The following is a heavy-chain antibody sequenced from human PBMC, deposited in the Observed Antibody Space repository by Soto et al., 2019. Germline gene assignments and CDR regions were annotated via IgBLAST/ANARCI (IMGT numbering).Heavy chain of an antibody. Sequence: QVQLVQSGAEVKKPGASVKVSCKASGYTFTSYDINWVRQATGQGLEWMGWRNPNRGNAGYAQKYQGRVTMPNNTSISKAYMELDRLTSAGTAVYYCSREVSYWFDTWGKGSLVTVSS. CDR1: GYTFTSYD. CDR2: RNPNRGNA. J-gene: IGHJ5*02. D-gene: IGHD2-8*01. CDR3: SREVSYWFDT. V-gene: IGHV1-8*01.